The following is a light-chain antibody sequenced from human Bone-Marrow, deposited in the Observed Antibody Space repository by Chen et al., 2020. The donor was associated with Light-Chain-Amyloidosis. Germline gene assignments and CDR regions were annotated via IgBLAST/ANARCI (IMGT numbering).Light chain of an antibody. CDR1: NIGSTR. Sequence: YVQTQPSSVSAAPGQTATRAGGGNNIGSTRVHWYQQTPGQAPLLVVYDDSDRPSGIPARLSGSNSGNTATLTISRVEAGDEADYYCQVWDRSSDRPVFGGGTKLTVL. CDR3: QVWDRSSDRPV. V-gene: IGLV3-21*02. CDR2: DDS. J-gene: IGLJ3*02.